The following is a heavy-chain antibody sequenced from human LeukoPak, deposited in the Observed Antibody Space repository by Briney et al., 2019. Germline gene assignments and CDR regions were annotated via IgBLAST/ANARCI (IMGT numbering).Heavy chain of an antibody. J-gene: IGHJ4*02. V-gene: IGHV3-64*03. CDR3: VKSASTWYLFDY. D-gene: IGHD6-13*01. CDR1: ALTFSAYA. CDR2: ISNNGEST. Sequence: SLTLSCSPSALTFSAYAMYWGRPAPGKGLGYVSGISNNGESTYYSDSVKDRFTISRDNSKNTLYLQMSCLRPEDTAVYYCVKSASTWYLFDYWGQGTLVTVSS.